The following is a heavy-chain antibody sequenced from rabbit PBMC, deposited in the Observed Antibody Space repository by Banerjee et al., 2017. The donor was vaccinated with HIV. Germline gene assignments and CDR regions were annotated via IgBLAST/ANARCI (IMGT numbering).Heavy chain of an antibody. CDR1: GFSFSNSYV. D-gene: IGHD1-1*01. J-gene: IGHJ4*01. CDR2: VFAGSIGAT. Sequence: QEQLEESGGGLVKPEGSLTLTCQASGFSFSNSYVMCWVRQAPGKGLEWIACVFAGSIGATYYASWAKGRFTISKTSSTTVTLQMTSLTAADTATYFCARAGGFENYFNLWGPGTLVTVS. V-gene: IGHV1S45*01. CDR3: ARAGGFENYFNL.